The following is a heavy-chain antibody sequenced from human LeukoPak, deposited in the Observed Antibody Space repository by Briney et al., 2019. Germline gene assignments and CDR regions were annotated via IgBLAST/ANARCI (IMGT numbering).Heavy chain of an antibody. D-gene: IGHD5-24*01. CDR3: ASLRAVKQRWLHWSPC. CDR2: IYYSGST. V-gene: IGHV4-59*01. CDR1: GGSISSYY. Sequence: PSGTLSLTCTVSGGSISSYYWSWIRQPPGKGLEWIGYIYYSGSTNYNPSLKSRVTISVDTSKNQFSLKLSSVTAADTAVYYCASLRAVKQRWLHWSPCWGQGTLVTVSS. J-gene: IGHJ4*02.